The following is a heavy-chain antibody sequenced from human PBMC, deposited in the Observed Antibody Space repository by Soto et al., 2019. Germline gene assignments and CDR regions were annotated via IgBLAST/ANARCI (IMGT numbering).Heavy chain of an antibody. V-gene: IGHV4-59*01. Sequence: PSETLSLTCNVSGGSISGYYWSWIRQPPGKGLEWIGYMYNTGSTVYNPSFKSRVTISVDTSKNQFSLKLNSVTAADTAVYYCARDLWGYCGTDCYPLDVWGQGTTVTVSS. CDR3: ARDLWGYCGTDCYPLDV. CDR1: GGSISGYY. CDR2: MYNTGST. D-gene: IGHD2-21*02. J-gene: IGHJ6*02.